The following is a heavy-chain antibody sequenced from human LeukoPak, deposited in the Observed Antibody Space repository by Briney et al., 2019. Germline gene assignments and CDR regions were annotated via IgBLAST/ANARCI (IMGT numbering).Heavy chain of an antibody. CDR1: GYSFTSYW. CDR3: GGRSSSWNAFDI. V-gene: IGHV5-51*01. D-gene: IGHD6-13*01. Sequence: KPGESLKISCKGSGYSFTSYWIGWVRQMPGKGLEWRGIIYPGDSDTRYSPSFQGQVTISADKSIRTAYLQWSSLRASDTAMYYCGGRSSSWNAFDIWGQGTMVTVSS. CDR2: IYPGDSDT. J-gene: IGHJ3*02.